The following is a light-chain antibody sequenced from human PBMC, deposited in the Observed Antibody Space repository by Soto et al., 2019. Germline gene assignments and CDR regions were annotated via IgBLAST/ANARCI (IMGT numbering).Light chain of an antibody. CDR3: QHYNSYSEA. J-gene: IGKJ1*01. CDR1: QTISSW. CDR2: KAS. Sequence: DIKMTQSPSTLSGSVGDRVTITCRASQTISSWLAWYQQKPGKAPKLLIYKASTLKGGVPSRFSGSGSGTEFTLTISSLQPDDFATYYCQHYNSYSEAFGQGTKVDI. V-gene: IGKV1-5*03.